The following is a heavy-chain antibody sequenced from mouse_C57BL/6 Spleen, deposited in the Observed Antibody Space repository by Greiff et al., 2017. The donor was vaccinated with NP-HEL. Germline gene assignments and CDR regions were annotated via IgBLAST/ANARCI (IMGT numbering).Heavy chain of an antibody. Sequence: QVQLQQPGAELVRPGASVKLSCKASGYTFTDYYINWVKQRPGQGLEWIARIYPGSGNTYYNEKFKGKATLTAEKSSSTAYMQLSSLTSEDSAVYFCARDYGLYYFDYWGQGTTLTVSS. J-gene: IGHJ2*01. CDR2: IYPGSGNT. CDR1: GYTFTDYY. D-gene: IGHD1-1*01. V-gene: IGHV1-76*01. CDR3: ARDYGLYYFDY.